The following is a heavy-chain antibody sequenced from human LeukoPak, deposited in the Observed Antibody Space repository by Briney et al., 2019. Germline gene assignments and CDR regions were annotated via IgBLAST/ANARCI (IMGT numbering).Heavy chain of an antibody. CDR1: GGSISSYY. D-gene: IGHD1-1*01. J-gene: IGHJ4*02. CDR3: ARGPGTFAAVTGKNFDY. CDR2: IYYSGST. V-gene: IGHV4-59*12. Sequence: SETLSLTCTVSGGSISSYYWSWIRQPPGKGLEWIGYIYYSGSTNYNPSLKSRVTISVDTSKNQFSLKLSSVTAADTAVYYCARGPGTFAAVTGKNFDYWGQGTLVTVSS.